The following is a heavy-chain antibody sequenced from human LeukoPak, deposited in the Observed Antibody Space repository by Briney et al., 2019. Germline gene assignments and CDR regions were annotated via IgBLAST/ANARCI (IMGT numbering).Heavy chain of an antibody. CDR1: GDSVSSKSAA. J-gene: IGHJ4*02. CDR3: ARAYYDISTGYLDY. D-gene: IGHD3-9*01. Sequence: SQTLSLTCAISGDSVSSKSAAWNWIRQSPPRGLEWLGRTYYRSKWYNDYAVSVKSRISVNPDTTKNQFSLQLSSVTPEDTAVYYCARAYYDISTGYLDYWGQGTLVTVSP. V-gene: IGHV6-1*01. CDR2: TYYRSKWYN.